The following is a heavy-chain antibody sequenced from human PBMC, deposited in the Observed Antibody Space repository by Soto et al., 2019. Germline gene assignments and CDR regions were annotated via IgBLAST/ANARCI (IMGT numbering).Heavy chain of an antibody. Sequence: GGSLRLSCAASGFTFSSYGMHWVRQAPGKGLEWVAVIWYDGSNKYYADSVKGRFTISRDNSKNTLYLQMNSLRAEDTAVYYCARGWSYRPDYFDYWGQGTLVTVSS. CDR3: ARGWSYRPDYFDY. D-gene: IGHD3-16*02. CDR2: IWYDGSNK. J-gene: IGHJ4*02. V-gene: IGHV3-33*01. CDR1: GFTFSSYG.